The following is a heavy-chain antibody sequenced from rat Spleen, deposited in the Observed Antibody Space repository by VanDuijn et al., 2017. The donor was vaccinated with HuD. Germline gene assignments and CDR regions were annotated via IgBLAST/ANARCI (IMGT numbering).Heavy chain of an antibody. D-gene: IGHD4-3*01. CDR3: ARLGGLRNWFAY. CDR2: ISYDSIST. CDR1: GFTFSDFY. J-gene: IGHJ3*01. V-gene: IGHV5-29*01. Sequence: EVQLVESDGGLVQPGRSLKLSCATSGFTFSDFYMAWVRQAPTKGLEWVATISYDSISTYYRDSVKGRFTISRDNAKSTLYLQMDSLRSEDTATYFCARLGGLRNWFAYWGQGTLVTVSS.